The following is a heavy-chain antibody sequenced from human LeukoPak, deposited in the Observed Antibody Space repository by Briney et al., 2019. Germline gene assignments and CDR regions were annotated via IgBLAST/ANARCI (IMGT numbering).Heavy chain of an antibody. D-gene: IGHD2-2*01. V-gene: IGHV3-48*03. CDR2: ISSSGSTI. Sequence: GGSLRLSCAASGFTFSSHEMNWVRQAPGKGLEWVSYISSSGSTIYYADSVKGRFTISRDNAKNSLYLQMNSLRAEDTAVYYCARGPVTSMDVWGKGTTVTVSS. CDR1: GFTFSSHE. J-gene: IGHJ6*03. CDR3: ARGPVTSMDV.